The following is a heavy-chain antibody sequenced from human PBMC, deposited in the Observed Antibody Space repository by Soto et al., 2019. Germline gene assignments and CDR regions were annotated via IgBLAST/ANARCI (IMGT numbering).Heavy chain of an antibody. J-gene: IGHJ4*02. D-gene: IGHD2-21*02. CDR3: ARPEAYCGGDCYFYFDY. V-gene: IGHV1-69*13. CDR1: GGTFSSYA. Sequence: AVKVSCKASGGTFSSYAISWVRQAPGQGLEWMGGIIPIFGTANYAQKFQAKVTITADESTSTAYMELSSLRSEDTAVYYCARPEAYCGGDCYFYFDYWGQGTLVTVSS. CDR2: IIPIFGTA.